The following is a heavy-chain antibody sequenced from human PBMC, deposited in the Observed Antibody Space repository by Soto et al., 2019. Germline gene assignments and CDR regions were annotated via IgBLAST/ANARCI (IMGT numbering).Heavy chain of an antibody. Sequence: SETLSLTCTVSGGSISSYYWSWIRQPPGKGLEWIVYIYYSGSTNYKPSLKSRVTISVDTYKNQFSLKLSSVTAADTAVYYCARTNVVSGNWFDPWGQGTLVTVS. CDR2: IYYSGST. CDR1: GGSISSYY. J-gene: IGHJ5*02. CDR3: ARTNVVSGNWFDP. V-gene: IGHV4-59*01. D-gene: IGHD1-1*01.